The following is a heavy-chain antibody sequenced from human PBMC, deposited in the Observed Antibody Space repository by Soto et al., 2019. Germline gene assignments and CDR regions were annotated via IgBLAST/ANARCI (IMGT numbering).Heavy chain of an antibody. D-gene: IGHD6-13*01. Sequence: QVQLVQSGAEVKKPGASVKVSCKASGYTFTSYDINWVRQATGQGLEWMGWMNPNSGNTGYAQKFQGRATMTRNTSISTAYMALSSLRSEDTAVYYCASSADQSSSSSWYVTYYYYGMDVWGQGTTVTVSS. CDR3: ASSADQSSSSSWYVTYYYYGMDV. CDR2: MNPNSGNT. J-gene: IGHJ6*02. V-gene: IGHV1-8*01. CDR1: GYTFTSYD.